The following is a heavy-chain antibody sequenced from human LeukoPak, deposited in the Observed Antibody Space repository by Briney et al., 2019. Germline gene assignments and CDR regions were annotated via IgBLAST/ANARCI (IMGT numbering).Heavy chain of an antibody. Sequence: GGSLRLSCAASGFTFSSYGMHWVRQAPGKGLEWVAFIRYDGSNKYYADSVKGRFTISRDNSKNTLYLQMNSLRAEDTAVYYCAKDRAPSAAGDYYMDVWGKGTTVTVSS. CDR1: GFTFSSYG. J-gene: IGHJ6*03. CDR2: IRYDGSNK. CDR3: AKDRAPSAAGDYYMDV. V-gene: IGHV3-30*02. D-gene: IGHD2-15*01.